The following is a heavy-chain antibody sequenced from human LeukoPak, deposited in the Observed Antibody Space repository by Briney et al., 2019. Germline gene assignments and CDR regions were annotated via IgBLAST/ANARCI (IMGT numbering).Heavy chain of an antibody. D-gene: IGHD3-9*01. CDR3: ARDGDILTGHYKFYFDY. J-gene: IGHJ4*02. Sequence: GGSLRLFCAASGFTFNTYTMNWVRQAPGKGLEWVSSISTSSSYIYYADSVKGRFTISRDNAKNSLYLQMNSLRAEDTAVYYCARDGDILTGHYKFYFDYWGQGSLVTVSS. CDR2: ISTSSSYI. V-gene: IGHV3-21*01. CDR1: GFTFNTYT.